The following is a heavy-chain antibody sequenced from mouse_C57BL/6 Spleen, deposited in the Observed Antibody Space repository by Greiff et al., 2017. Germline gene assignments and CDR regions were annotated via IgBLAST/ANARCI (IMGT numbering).Heavy chain of an antibody. CDR2: IWSGGST. J-gene: IGHJ4*01. CDR3: AKDGNYVSLGYAMDY. CDR1: GFSLTSYG. D-gene: IGHD2-1*01. V-gene: IGHV2-4*01. Sequence: VKLMESGPGLVQPSQSLSITCTVSGFSLTSYGVHWVRQPPGKGLEWLGVIWSGGSTDYNAAFISRLSISKDNSKSQVFFKMNSLQADDTAIYYCAKDGNYVSLGYAMDYWGQGTSVTVSS.